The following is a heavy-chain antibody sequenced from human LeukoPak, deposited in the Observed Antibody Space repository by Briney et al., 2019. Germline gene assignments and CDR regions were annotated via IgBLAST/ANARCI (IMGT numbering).Heavy chain of an antibody. CDR1: GGSFSGYY. V-gene: IGHV4-34*01. Sequence: SETLSFTCAVYGGSFSGYYWSWIRQPPGKGLEWIGEINHSGSTNYNPSLKSRVTISVDTSKNQFSLKLSSVTAADTAVYYCATVGFGESWGFDYWGQGTLVTVSS. D-gene: IGHD3-10*01. CDR3: ATVGFGESWGFDY. CDR2: INHSGST. J-gene: IGHJ4*02.